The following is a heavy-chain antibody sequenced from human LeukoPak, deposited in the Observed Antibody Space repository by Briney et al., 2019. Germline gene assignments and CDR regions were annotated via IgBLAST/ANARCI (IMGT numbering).Heavy chain of an antibody. J-gene: IGHJ3*02. V-gene: IGHV1-69*01. D-gene: IGHD2-21*02. CDR2: IIPIFGTA. CDR1: GGTFSSYA. CDR3: ARELAYCGGDCYSYAFDI. Sequence: GASVKVSGKASGGTFSSYAISWVRQAPGQGLEWMGGIIPIFGTANYAQKFQGRVTITADESTSTAYMELSSLRSEDTAVYYCARELAYCGGDCYSYAFDIWGQGTMVTVSS.